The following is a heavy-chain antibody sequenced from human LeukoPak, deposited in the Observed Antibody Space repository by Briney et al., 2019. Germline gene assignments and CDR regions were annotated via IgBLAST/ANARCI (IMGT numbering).Heavy chain of an antibody. CDR1: GYTFTSYD. D-gene: IGHD3-22*01. J-gene: IGHJ3*02. Sequence: ASVKVSCKASGYTFTSYDINWVRQATGQGLEWMGWMNPNSGNTGYAQKFQGRVTITRNTSISTAYMELSRLRSDDTAVYYCARGPAYYYDSIGAFDIWGQGTMVTVSS. CDR2: MNPNSGNT. V-gene: IGHV1-8*03. CDR3: ARGPAYYYDSIGAFDI.